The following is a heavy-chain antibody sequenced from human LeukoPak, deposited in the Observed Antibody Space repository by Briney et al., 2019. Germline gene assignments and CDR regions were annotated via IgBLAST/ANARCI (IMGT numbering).Heavy chain of an antibody. V-gene: IGHV1-69*05. D-gene: IGHD3-3*01. CDR1: GGCFSSYA. Sequence: VASVKVSCKASGGCFSSYAISWVRQAPGQGIEWMGGIIPIFGTADYAQKFQARVTITTDDSTSTAYMELSSLRSEHTAVYYCGVGGSIVGVVDNWLYPWGRAALVAVSS. CDR3: GVGGSIVGVVDNWLYP. J-gene: IGHJ5*02. CDR2: IIPIFGTA.